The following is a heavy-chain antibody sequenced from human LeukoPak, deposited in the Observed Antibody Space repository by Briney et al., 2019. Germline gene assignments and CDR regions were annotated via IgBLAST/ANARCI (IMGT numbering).Heavy chain of an antibody. J-gene: IGHJ4*02. CDR3: ARRGDSRPLVY. D-gene: IGHD6-13*01. Sequence: PGGSLRLSCAASGFTFSSYSMNWVRQAPGKGLEWVSYISSSSSTIYYADSVKGRFTISRDNAKNSLYLQMNSLRAEDTAVYYCARRGDSRPLVYWGQGTLVTVSS. V-gene: IGHV3-48*01. CDR2: ISSSSSTI. CDR1: GFTFSSYS.